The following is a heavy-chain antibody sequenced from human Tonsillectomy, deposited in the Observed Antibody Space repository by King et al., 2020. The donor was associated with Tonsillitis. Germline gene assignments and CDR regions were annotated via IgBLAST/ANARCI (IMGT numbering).Heavy chain of an antibody. D-gene: IGHD3-22*01. CDR3: STRDRYYDSSVYYPFNGY. J-gene: IGHJ1*01. CDR1: GGSVSSSSYY. CDR2: IYYSGST. V-gene: IGHV4-39*07. Sequence: QLQESGPGLVKPSETLSLTCSVSGGSVSSSSYYWGWIRQPPGKGLEWIGTIYYSGSTNYNPSLKTRVTISVDKSKNQFSLKLSSVTAADTAVYYCSTRDRYYDSSVYYPFNGYWGQGTLVTVSS.